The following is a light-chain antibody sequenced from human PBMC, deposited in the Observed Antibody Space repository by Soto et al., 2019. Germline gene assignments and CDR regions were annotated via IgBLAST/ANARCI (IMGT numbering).Light chain of an antibody. Sequence: DIQMTQSPSTLSATVGDRVTITCRASQSISTWLAWYQQKPGEAPQLLIFDASNLESGVPSRFSGSGSGTEFTLTISSLQPDDFATYYCQQYDSYWTFGQGTKVDI. J-gene: IGKJ1*01. V-gene: IGKV1-5*01. CDR3: QQYDSYWT. CDR2: DAS. CDR1: QSISTW.